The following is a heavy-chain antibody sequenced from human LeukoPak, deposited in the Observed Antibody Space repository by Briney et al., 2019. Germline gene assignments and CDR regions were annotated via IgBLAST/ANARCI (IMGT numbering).Heavy chain of an antibody. CDR3: AKAEGGYYYYGMDV. CDR2: INQDGGEK. V-gene: IGHV3-7*02. D-gene: IGHD1-14*01. J-gene: IGHJ6*02. CDR1: GFSFNSHW. Sequence: GGSLRLSCIASGFSFNSHWMSWVRQAPGKGLEWVANINQDGGEKYYVDSAKGRFTISRDNAKNSLYLQMNSLRVEDTAVYYCAKAEGGYYYYGMDVWGQGTTVTVSS.